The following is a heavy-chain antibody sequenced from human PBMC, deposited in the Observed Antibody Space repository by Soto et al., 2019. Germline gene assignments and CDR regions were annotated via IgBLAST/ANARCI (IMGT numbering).Heavy chain of an antibody. V-gene: IGHV1-69*13. D-gene: IGHD6-13*01. CDR1: GCTLSSYA. CDR3: AREIAAAGNPNNWFDP. CDR2: IIPIFGTA. Sequence: SVKVSCKASGCTLSSYAISWVRQAPGQGLEWMGGIIPIFGTANYAQKFPGRVTITADESTSTAYMELSSRRSEDTAVYYCAREIAAAGNPNNWFDPWGQGTLVTVYS. J-gene: IGHJ5*02.